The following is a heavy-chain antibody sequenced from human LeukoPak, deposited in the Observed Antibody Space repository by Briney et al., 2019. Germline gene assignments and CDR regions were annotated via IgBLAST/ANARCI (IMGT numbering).Heavy chain of an antibody. Sequence: PGRSLRLSCAASGFTFSTFGMHWVRQAPGKGLEWVAVIWFDGNSKYYSDSVKGRFTISRDSSTNTLYLQMNSLRAEDTAAYYCARDIDFHFDNWGQGTLVTVSS. CDR3: ARDIDFHFDN. CDR2: IWFDGNSK. J-gene: IGHJ4*02. V-gene: IGHV3-33*08. D-gene: IGHD3-9*01. CDR1: GFTFSTFG.